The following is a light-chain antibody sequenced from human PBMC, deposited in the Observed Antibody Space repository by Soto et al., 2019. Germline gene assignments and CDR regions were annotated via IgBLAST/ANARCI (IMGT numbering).Light chain of an antibody. J-gene: IGLJ1*01. V-gene: IGLV1-44*01. CDR1: SSNIGSNN. Sequence: QSALTQPPSASGTPGQRVTISCSGSSSNIGSNNVNWYQHLPGAAPKLLIYSSIKRPSGVPDRFSGSKSGTSASLAITGLQSEDEAEYYCAAWDGSLNGFYVFGTGTKLTVL. CDR3: AAWDGSLNGFYV. CDR2: SSI.